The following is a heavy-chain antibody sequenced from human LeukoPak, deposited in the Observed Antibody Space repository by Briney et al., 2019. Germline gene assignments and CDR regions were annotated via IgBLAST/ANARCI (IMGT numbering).Heavy chain of an antibody. CDR2: INHSGST. J-gene: IGHJ5*02. CDR1: GGSFSGCY. CDR3: ARGLGFRPYRWFDP. Sequence: TSETLSLTCAVYGGSFSGCYWSWIRQPPGKGLEWIGEINHSGSTNYNPSLKSRVTISVDTSKNQFSLKLSSVTAADTAVYYCARGLGFRPYRWFDPWGQGTLVTVSS. V-gene: IGHV4-34*01. D-gene: IGHD4-11*01.